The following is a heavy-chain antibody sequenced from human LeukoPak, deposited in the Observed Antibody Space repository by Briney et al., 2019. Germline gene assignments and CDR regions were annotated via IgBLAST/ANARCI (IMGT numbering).Heavy chain of an antibody. Sequence: SVKVSCKASGYTFTTYGIGWVRQAPGQGLEWMGGVSGYTGNANYAQKFRGRVTMTTDTSTSTVYMELRGLRSDDTAVYYCARFKWELLPFVGDYWGQGTLVSVSS. CDR2: VSGYTGNA. D-gene: IGHD3-22*01. CDR1: GYTFTTYG. CDR3: ARFKWELLPFVGDY. J-gene: IGHJ4*02. V-gene: IGHV1-18*01.